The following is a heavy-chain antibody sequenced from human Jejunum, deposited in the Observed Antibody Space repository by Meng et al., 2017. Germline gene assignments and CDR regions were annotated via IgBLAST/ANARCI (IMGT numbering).Heavy chain of an antibody. Sequence: VQLHSSGQGLGYPAVALSLPGAVCRCSNRYEFWVSWGPQARGKGLEWIGEISHTGRINYNPSLKSRVTMSLDKSKNQFSLDLTSVTGADTAVYYCARDLLDPNIAATGWFDPWGQGTLVTVSS. CDR2: ISHTGRI. CDR1: RCSNRYEFW. J-gene: IGHJ5*02. CDR3: ARDLLDPNIAATGWFDP. D-gene: IGHD2/OR15-2a*01. V-gene: IGHV4-4*02.